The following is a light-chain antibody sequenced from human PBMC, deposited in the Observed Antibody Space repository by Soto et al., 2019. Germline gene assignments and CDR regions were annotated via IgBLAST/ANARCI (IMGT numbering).Light chain of an antibody. Sequence: EIVLTQSPATLSLSPGERPTLSCRASQNIRNFLAWYQQKPGQAPXXLIYDASNRATGIPPRFSGSGSGTDFTLAISGLEPEDFGTYYCQQTYSIFNFGQGTRLEIK. J-gene: IGKJ5*01. CDR2: DAS. V-gene: IGKV3-11*01. CDR3: QQTYSIFN. CDR1: QNIRNF.